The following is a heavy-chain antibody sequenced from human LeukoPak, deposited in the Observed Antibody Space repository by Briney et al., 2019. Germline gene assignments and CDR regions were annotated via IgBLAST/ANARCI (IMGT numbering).Heavy chain of an antibody. CDR1: GFTFSSYW. Sequence: GGSLRLSCAASGFTFSSYWMSWVRQAPGKGLEWVANIKQDGSEKYYVDSVKGRFTISRDNAKNSLYLQMNSLRAEDMALYYCAKDHTAMATGAFDIWGQGTMVTVSS. CDR3: AKDHTAMATGAFDI. D-gene: IGHD5-18*01. J-gene: IGHJ3*02. CDR2: IKQDGSEK. V-gene: IGHV3-7*03.